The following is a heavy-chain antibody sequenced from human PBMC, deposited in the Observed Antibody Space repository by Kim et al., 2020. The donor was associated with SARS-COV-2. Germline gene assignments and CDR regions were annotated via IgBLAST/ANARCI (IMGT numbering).Heavy chain of an antibody. CDR2: ISGSGGST. CDR1: GFTFSSYA. Sequence: GGSLRLSCAASGFTFSSYAMSWVRQAPGKGLEWVSAISGSGGSTYYADSVKGRFTISRDNSKNTLYLQMNSLRAEDTAVYYCAKDAPNYYDSSGYYSVFDYWGQGTLVTVSS. J-gene: IGHJ4*02. D-gene: IGHD3-22*01. V-gene: IGHV3-23*01. CDR3: AKDAPNYYDSSGYYSVFDY.